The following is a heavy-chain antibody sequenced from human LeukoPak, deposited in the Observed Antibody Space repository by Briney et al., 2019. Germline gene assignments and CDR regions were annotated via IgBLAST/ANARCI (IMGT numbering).Heavy chain of an antibody. D-gene: IGHD3-16*01. CDR2: FYHGGST. J-gene: IGHJ2*01. Sequence: SETLSLTCTVSGYSISTGYYWDWIRQPPGKGLEWIGTFYHGGSTYYNPSLKSRVTISVDTSKNQFSLNLTSVTAADTAVYFCAREPRVPYWYFDLWGRGTLVTVSS. V-gene: IGHV4-38-2*02. CDR1: GYSISTGYY. CDR3: AREPRVPYWYFDL.